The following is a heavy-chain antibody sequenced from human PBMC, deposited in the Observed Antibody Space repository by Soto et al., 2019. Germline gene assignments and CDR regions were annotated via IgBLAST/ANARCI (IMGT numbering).Heavy chain of an antibody. CDR3: ARQIRGGSSGWLDY. J-gene: IGHJ4*02. CDR1: GGSMSSSRDY. V-gene: IGHV4-39*01. D-gene: IGHD6-19*01. Sequence: SXTLELASTVSGGSMSSSRDYWGLIRQPPGKGLEWIGSIYYSGSTYYNPSLKSRVTISVDTSKNQFSLKLSSVTPADTAVYYCARQIRGGSSGWLDYWGQGTLVTVSS. CDR2: IYYSGST.